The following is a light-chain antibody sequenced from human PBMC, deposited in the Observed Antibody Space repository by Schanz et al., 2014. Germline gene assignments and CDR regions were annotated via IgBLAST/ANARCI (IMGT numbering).Light chain of an antibody. V-gene: IGLV2-8*01. J-gene: IGLJ3*02. CDR1: SSDVGGYNY. CDR2: DVS. CDR3: SSYAGTNFWV. Sequence: QSALTQPASVSGSPGQSITISCTGTSSDVGGYNYVSWYQQHPGKAPKLMIYDVSKRPSGVPVRFSGSKSGNTASLTVSGVQPEDEADYYCSSYAGTNFWVFGGGTKLTVL.